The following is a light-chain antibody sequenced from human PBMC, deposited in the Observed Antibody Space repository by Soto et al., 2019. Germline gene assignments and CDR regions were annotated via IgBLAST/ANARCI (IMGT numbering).Light chain of an antibody. V-gene: IGKV3-11*01. CDR1: QSVGSY. CDR3: QQRSNWYT. J-gene: IGKJ2*01. Sequence: EIVLTQSPDTLSLSPGERATLSCRASQSVGSYLAWYQQKPGQAPRLLIYASSNRATGIPARFSSSGSGIDFTLTISSLEPEDFAVYYCQQRSNWYTFGQGTKLEIK. CDR2: ASS.